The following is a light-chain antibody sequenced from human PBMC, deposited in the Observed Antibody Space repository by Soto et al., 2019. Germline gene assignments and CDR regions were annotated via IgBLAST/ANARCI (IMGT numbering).Light chain of an antibody. CDR3: QQYGSSPLT. Sequence: PGARVTLSCRASQSVRSNELAWYQQKPGQAPRLLIYGASSRATAIPDRVSGSGSGTDFTLTISRLEPDDFAVYYCQQYGSSPLTFGGGTKVEFK. CDR2: GAS. CDR1: QSVRSNE. V-gene: IGKV3-20*01. J-gene: IGKJ4*01.